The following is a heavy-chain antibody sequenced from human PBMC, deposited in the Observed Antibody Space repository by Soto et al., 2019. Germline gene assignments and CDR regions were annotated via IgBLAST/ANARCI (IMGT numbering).Heavy chain of an antibody. J-gene: IGHJ4*02. D-gene: IGHD3-22*01. CDR3: ARDPSYYDSSGYYSTGDY. CDR2: IYSGGST. Sequence: EVQLVESGGGLIQPGGSLRLSCAASGFTVSSNYMSWVRQAPGKGLEWVSVIYSGGSTYYADSVKGRFTISRDNSKNTLYLQRNSLRAEDTAVYYCARDPSYYDSSGYYSTGDYWGQGTLVTVSS. CDR1: GFTVSSNY. V-gene: IGHV3-53*01.